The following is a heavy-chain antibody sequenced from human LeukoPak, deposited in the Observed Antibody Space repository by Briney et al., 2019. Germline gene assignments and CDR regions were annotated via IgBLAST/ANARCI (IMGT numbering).Heavy chain of an antibody. J-gene: IGHJ6*03. D-gene: IGHD6-19*01. Sequence: GGSLRLSCAASGFTFSSYAMSWFRQAPGKGLEWVSAISGSGGSTYYADSVKGRFTISRDNSKNTLYLQMNSLRAEDTAVYYCAKNSHGKQWLSYGGDYYMDVWGKGTTVTVSS. V-gene: IGHV3-23*01. CDR1: GFTFSSYA. CDR3: AKNSHGKQWLSYGGDYYMDV. CDR2: ISGSGGST.